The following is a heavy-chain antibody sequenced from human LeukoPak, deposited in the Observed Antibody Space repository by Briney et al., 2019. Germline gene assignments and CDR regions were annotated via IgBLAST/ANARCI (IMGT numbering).Heavy chain of an antibody. J-gene: IGHJ4*02. CDR2: ISGSGGST. CDR3: AKRVGSYYFDS. Sequence: PSETLSLTCAVYGGSFSGYYWSWIRQPPGKGLEWLSYISGSGGSTYYADSVKGRFTISRDNSKNTLYLQMNSLRAEDTALYYCAKRVGSYYFDSWGQGTLVTVSS. D-gene: IGHD3-10*01. V-gene: IGHV3-23*01. CDR1: GGSFSGYY.